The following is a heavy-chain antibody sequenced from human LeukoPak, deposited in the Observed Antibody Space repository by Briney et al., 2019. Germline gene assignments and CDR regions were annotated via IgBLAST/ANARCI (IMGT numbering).Heavy chain of an antibody. J-gene: IGHJ4*02. CDR1: GITLSNYA. CDR2: ISGSGGGT. CDR3: AKRGVVIRVILVGFHKEAYYFDS. Sequence: GGSLRLSCAVSGITLSNYAMSWVRQAPGKGLEWVAGISGSGGGTNYADSVKGRFTNSRDNPKNTLYLQMNNLRADDTAVYFCAKRGVVIRVILVGFHKEAYYFDSWGQGALVTVSS. V-gene: IGHV3-23*01. D-gene: IGHD3-22*01.